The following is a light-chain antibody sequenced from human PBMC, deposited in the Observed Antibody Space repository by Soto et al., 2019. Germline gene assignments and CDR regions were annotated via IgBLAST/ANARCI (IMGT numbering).Light chain of an antibody. CDR2: DSD. CDR1: SANIGSNY. V-gene: IGLV1-51*01. CDR3: GAWDDSLSVVL. Sequence: QSVLTQPPSVSAAPGQKVTISCLERSANIGSNYVSWYQHLPGTAPKLVIYDSDRRPSEIPDRFSGSKSGTSATLDITGLQTGDEADYYCGAWDDSLSVVLFGGGTKLTVL. J-gene: IGLJ2*01.